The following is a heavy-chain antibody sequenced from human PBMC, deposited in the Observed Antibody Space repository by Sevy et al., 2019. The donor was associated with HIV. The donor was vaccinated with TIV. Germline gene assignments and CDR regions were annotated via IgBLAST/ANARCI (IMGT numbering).Heavy chain of an antibody. CDR3: ARGVAVAGSFAFDY. CDR2: VFTSGST. D-gene: IGHD6-19*01. CDR1: GGSISSGDYY. V-gene: IGHV4-31*11. J-gene: IGHJ4*02. Sequence: SETLSLTCAVSGGSISSGDYYWNWIRQHPGKGLMWIGYVFTSGSTYYNPSLKSRLIISGDTSKNQFSLRLSSVTAADTAVYYGARGVAVAGSFAFDYWGQGTLVTVSS.